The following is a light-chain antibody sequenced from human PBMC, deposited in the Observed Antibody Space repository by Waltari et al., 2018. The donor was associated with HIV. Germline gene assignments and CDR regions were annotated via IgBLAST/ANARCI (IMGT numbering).Light chain of an antibody. J-gene: IGLJ3*02. Sequence: QSVLTQPPSLSAAPGQKVTISCSGSASNIGKNYVSWYQQLPETAPQLIIYDNNKLPSGIPDRFSGSKSGTSATLAITGLRTGDEADYYCGTWDSGVSAGVFGGGTKLTVL. CDR1: ASNIGKNY. V-gene: IGLV1-51*01. CDR2: DNN. CDR3: GTWDSGVSAGV.